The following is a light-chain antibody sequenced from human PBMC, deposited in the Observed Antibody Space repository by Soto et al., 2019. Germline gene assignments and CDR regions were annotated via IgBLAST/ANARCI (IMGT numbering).Light chain of an antibody. Sequence: EIVMTQFPATLSVSPGERATLACRASQSGRSNLAWYQQKPGQAPRLLIFAASTRDTVIPARFRGSGSGTEFTLTISRLEPEDFAVYYCQQYGSSGTFGQGTKVEI. V-gene: IGKV3-15*01. CDR2: AAS. CDR3: QQYGSSGT. J-gene: IGKJ1*01. CDR1: QSGRSN.